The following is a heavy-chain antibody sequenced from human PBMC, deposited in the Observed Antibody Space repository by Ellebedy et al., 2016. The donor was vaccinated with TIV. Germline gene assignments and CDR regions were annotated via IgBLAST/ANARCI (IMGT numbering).Heavy chain of an antibody. CDR1: GYTFSSYY. CDR2: INPSGGST. J-gene: IGHJ6*02. D-gene: IGHD2-2*01. V-gene: IGHV1-46*01. Sequence: AASVKVSCKASGYTFSSYYMHWVRQAPGQGLEWMGIINPSGGSTSYAQKFQGRVTMTRDTSTSTVYMELSSLRSEDTAVYSGARDLTDLVVVPAALADGMDVWGQGTAVTVSS. CDR3: ARDLTDLVVVPAALADGMDV.